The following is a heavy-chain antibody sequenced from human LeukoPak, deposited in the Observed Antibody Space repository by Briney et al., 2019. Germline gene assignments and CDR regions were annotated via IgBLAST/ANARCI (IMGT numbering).Heavy chain of an antibody. CDR1: GFTFSSYG. D-gene: IGHD6-13*01. CDR3: AKDRLGSSRSWFDP. Sequence: GGSLRLSCAASGFTFSSYGMHWVRQAPGKGLEWVAVISYDGSNKYYADSVKGRFTISRDNSKNTLYLQMNSLRAEDTAVYYCAKDRLGSSRSWFDPWGQGTLVTVSS. CDR2: ISYDGSNK. J-gene: IGHJ5*02. V-gene: IGHV3-30*18.